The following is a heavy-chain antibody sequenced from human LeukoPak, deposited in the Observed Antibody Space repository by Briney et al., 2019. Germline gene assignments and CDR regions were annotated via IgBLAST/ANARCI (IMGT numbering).Heavy chain of an antibody. V-gene: IGHV3-23*01. Sequence: GGSLRLSCAASGFTFSSYAMSWVRQAPGKGLEWVSAISGSGGSTYYADSVKGRFTISRDNSKNTLYLQMNSLRAEDTAVYYCARVYDFWSGYYVPNYYYYYGMDVWGQGTTVTVSS. CDR1: GFTFSSYA. CDR2: ISGSGGST. CDR3: ARVYDFWSGYYVPNYYYYYGMDV. J-gene: IGHJ6*02. D-gene: IGHD3-3*01.